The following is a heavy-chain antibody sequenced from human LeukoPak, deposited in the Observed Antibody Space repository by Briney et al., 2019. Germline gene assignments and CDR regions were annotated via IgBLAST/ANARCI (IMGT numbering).Heavy chain of an antibody. D-gene: IGHD4-17*01. CDR2: IYYSGST. J-gene: IGHJ4*02. CDR3: ARQDGDYLAKLDY. V-gene: IGHV4-39*01. Sequence: SIYYSGSTYYNPSLKSRVTISVDTSKNQFSLKLSSVTAADTAVYYCARQDGDYLAKLDYWGQGTLVTVSS.